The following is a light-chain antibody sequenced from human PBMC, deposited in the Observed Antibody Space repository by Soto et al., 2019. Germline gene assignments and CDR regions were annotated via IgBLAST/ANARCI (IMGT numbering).Light chain of an antibody. CDR3: QVWDTSSDQQV. J-gene: IGLJ2*01. V-gene: IGLV3-21*01. Sequence: SYELTQPPSVSVAPGKTATIACGGDNIGSISVHWYQHKPGPPLLVISYDHDRPSGIPERFSGSNSGSTATLTISRVEAGDEADYYCQVWDTSSDQQVFGGGTKVTVL. CDR2: YDH. CDR1: NIGSIS.